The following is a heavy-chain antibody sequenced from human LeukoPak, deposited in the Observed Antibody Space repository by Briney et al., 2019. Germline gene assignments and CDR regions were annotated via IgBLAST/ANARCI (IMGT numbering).Heavy chain of an antibody. CDR3: ARYSYDSSGYPYYFDY. CDR1: AFTISTNY. D-gene: IGHD3-22*01. CDR2: IYSGGST. V-gene: IGHV3-53*01. Sequence: GGSLRLSCAASAFTISTNYMSWVRQAPGKGLEWVSVIYSGGSTYYADSVKGRFTISRDNSKNTVYLQMNSLRAEDTAVYYCARYSYDSSGYPYYFDYWGQGTLVTVSP. J-gene: IGHJ4*02.